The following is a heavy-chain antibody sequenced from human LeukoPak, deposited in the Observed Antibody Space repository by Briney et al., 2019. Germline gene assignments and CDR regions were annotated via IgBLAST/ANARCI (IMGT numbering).Heavy chain of an antibody. CDR3: AKDQVAGDGFLLFDY. D-gene: IGHD5-24*01. CDR2: ILGSGGRT. J-gene: IGHJ4*02. Sequence: AGGSLRLSCAASGFTFSMYGMSWVRQAPGKGLEWVSNILGSGGRTYYADSVKGRFTISRDNSKNTLYLQMNSLRAEDTAMYYCAKDQVAGDGFLLFDYWGQGTLVTVSS. V-gene: IGHV3-23*01. CDR1: GFTFSMYG.